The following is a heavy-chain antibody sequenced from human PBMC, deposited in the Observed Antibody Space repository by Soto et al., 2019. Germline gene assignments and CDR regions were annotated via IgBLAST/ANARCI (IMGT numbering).Heavy chain of an antibody. CDR1: GGSSSSYY. CDR3: ARRYGYSFHY. Sequence: PSETLSLTCTVSGGSSSSYYWSWIRQPPGKGLEWIGYIYYSGSTNYNPSLKSRVTISVDTSKNQFSLKLSSVTAADTAVYYCARRYGYSFHYWGQGTLVTVSS. J-gene: IGHJ4*02. V-gene: IGHV4-59*08. CDR2: IYYSGST. D-gene: IGHD1-20*01.